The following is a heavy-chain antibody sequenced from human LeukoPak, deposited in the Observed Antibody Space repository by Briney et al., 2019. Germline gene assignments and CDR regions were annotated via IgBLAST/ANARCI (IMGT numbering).Heavy chain of an antibody. Sequence: GGSLRLSCAASGFTFSSYAMSWVRQAPGKGLEWVSAISGSGGSTYYADSVKGRFTISRDNAKNSLYLQMNSLRAEDTAVYYCARGMAAAGTIDYWGQGTLVTVSS. J-gene: IGHJ4*02. CDR1: GFTFSSYA. CDR2: ISGSGGST. D-gene: IGHD6-13*01. CDR3: ARGMAAAGTIDY. V-gene: IGHV3-23*01.